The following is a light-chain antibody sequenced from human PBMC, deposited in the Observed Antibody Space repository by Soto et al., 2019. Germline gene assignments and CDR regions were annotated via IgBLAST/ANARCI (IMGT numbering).Light chain of an antibody. CDR1: QSINSW. V-gene: IGKV1-5*03. J-gene: IGKJ1*01. Sequence: DIQMTQSPSTLSASVGDRVTITCRASQSINSWLAWYQQKPGKAPKLLIYKASSLESGVPSRFSGSGSGTELTLTISSLQPDDFATYYCQQYNSYSVTFGQGTKVEIK. CDR2: KAS. CDR3: QQYNSYSVT.